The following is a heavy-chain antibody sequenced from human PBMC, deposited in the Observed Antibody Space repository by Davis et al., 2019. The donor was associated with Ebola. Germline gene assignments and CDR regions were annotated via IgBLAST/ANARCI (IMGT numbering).Heavy chain of an antibody. CDR2: MYYSGTT. V-gene: IGHV4-59*03. CDR3: ATTPRYSNYGGYFDN. J-gene: IGHJ4*02. D-gene: IGHD5-18*01. Sequence: SETLSLTCTVSGDSMSDFYYNWIRQPPGRGLEWIGNMYYSGTTNRNPSLMSRVTISGDMSRNQFSLTLNSVTAADTAMYYCATTPRYSNYGGYFDNWGQGNLVTVSS. CDR1: GDSMSDFY.